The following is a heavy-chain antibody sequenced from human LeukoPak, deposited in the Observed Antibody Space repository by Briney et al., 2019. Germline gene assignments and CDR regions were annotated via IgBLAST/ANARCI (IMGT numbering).Heavy chain of an antibody. CDR3: AKFRNRAFDI. V-gene: IGHV3-23*01. CDR2: ISGSGGST. Sequence: GGSLRLSCAASGFTFSSYAMSWFRQAPGKGLEWVSAISGSGGSTYYADSVKGRFTISRDNSKNMLYLQMNSLRAEDTAVYYCAKFRNRAFDIWGQGTMVTVSS. CDR1: GFTFSSYA. J-gene: IGHJ3*02.